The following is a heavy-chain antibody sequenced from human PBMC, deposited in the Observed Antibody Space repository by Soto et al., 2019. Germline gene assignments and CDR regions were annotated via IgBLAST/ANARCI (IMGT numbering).Heavy chain of an antibody. CDR3: ARDGRDGYNKPFDY. J-gene: IGHJ4*02. D-gene: IGHD1-1*01. CDR2: ISADNGHT. Sequence: QVQLVQSGTEVKEPGASVKVSCKASGYTFTSYGISWVRHAPGQGLEWMGWISADNGHTNYAQKLQGRVTMTTDTSTNTGYMELKSLRSDDTAVYYCARDGRDGYNKPFDYWGQGTLVTVSS. CDR1: GYTFTSYG. V-gene: IGHV1-18*01.